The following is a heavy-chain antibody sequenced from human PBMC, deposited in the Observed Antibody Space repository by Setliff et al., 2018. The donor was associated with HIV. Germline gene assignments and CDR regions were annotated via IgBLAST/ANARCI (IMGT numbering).Heavy chain of an antibody. D-gene: IGHD3-10*01. V-gene: IGHV4-61*02. CDR1: GGSIRSDSYY. CDR3: ARSIYGSRSYPLDS. Sequence: SETLSLTCTVSGGSIRSDSYYWTWIRQPAGEGLEWIGRIYSSGNTNYNPSLESRVTISVDTSMNQFSLKLSSVTAADTAVYYCARSIYGSRSYPLDSWGQGTRVTVSS. CDR2: IYSSGNT. J-gene: IGHJ5*01.